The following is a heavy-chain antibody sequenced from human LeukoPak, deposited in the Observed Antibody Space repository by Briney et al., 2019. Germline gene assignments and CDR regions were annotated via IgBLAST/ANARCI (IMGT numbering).Heavy chain of an antibody. CDR3: ARNCGGDCYGAFDI. V-gene: IGHV4-39*07. CDR1: GGSISSSSYY. J-gene: IGHJ3*02. CDR2: IYYSGST. Sequence: SETLSLTCTVSGGSISSSSYYWGWIRQPPGKGLEWIGSIYYSGSTYYNPSLKSRVTISVDTSKNQFSLKLSSVTAADTAVYYCARNCGGDCYGAFDIWGQGTMVTVSS. D-gene: IGHD2-21*02.